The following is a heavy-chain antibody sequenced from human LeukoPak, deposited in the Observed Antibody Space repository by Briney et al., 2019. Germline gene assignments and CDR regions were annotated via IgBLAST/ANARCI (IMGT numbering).Heavy chain of an antibody. J-gene: IGHJ6*03. CDR1: GFTFSSYW. V-gene: IGHV3-7*01. D-gene: IGHD1-7*01. Sequence: PGGSLRLSCAASGFTFSSYWMSWVRQAPGKGLEWVANIKQDGSEKYYVDSVKGRFTISRDNAKNSLYLQMNSLKAEDTAAYYCARNRFPITGTTNNYYYMDVWGKGTTVTVSS. CDR2: IKQDGSEK. CDR3: ARNRFPITGTTNNYYYMDV.